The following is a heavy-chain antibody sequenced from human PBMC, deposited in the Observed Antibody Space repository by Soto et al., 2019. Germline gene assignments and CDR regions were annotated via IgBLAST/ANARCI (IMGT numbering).Heavy chain of an antibody. J-gene: IGHJ5*02. CDR1: GVSISSHNYY. CDR3: AREEASRIERWFDP. Sequence: PSETLSLTCTVSGVSISSHNYYWNWIRHPPGKGLEWIGFISYSGRTHYNPSLNSRVFISADKSENRFSLRLTSVTAADTAMYYCAREEASRIERWFDPWVQGTLVTVSS. V-gene: IGHV4-31*03. CDR2: ISYSGRT.